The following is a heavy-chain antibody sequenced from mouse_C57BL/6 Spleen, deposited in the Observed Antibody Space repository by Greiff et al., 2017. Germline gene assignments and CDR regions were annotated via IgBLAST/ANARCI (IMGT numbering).Heavy chain of an antibody. CDR1: GYTFTSYW. CDR3: ANRVTTVYFDY. J-gene: IGHJ2*01. CDR2: IHPNSGST. V-gene: IGHV1-64*01. D-gene: IGHD1-1*01. Sequence: QVQLKQPGAELVKPGASVKLSCKASGYTFTSYWMHWVKQRPGQGLEWIGMIHPNSGSTNYNEKFKSKATLAVDKSSSTADMQLSSLTSEDAAVYYCANRVTTVYFDYWGQGTTLTVSS.